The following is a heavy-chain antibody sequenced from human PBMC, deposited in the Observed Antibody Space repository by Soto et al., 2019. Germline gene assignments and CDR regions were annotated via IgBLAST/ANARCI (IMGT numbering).Heavy chain of an antibody. CDR1: SGSISSNDW. Sequence: QVQLQESGPGLVKPSGTLSLTCTVSSGSISSNDWWSWVRQSPGKGLEWIGEIYHSGSTNYNPSLKSRVNISVDKSKNQFSLKLNSVTDADTAVYSCAKSQVGMADLDYWGQGTLVTVSS. CDR2: IYHSGST. J-gene: IGHJ4*02. CDR3: AKSQVGMADLDY. V-gene: IGHV4-4*02. D-gene: IGHD6-19*01.